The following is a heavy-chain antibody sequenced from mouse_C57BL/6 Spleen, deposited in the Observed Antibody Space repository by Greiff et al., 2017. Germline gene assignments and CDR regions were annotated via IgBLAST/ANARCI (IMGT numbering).Heavy chain of an antibody. D-gene: IGHD2-5*01. J-gene: IGHJ3*01. Sequence: QVQLKQSGAELAKPGASVKLSCKASGYTFTSYWMHWVKQRPGQGLEWIGYINPSSGYTKYNQKFKDKATLTADKSSSTAYMQLSSLTYEDSAVYYCARQGELHSNYVERFAYWGQGTLVTVSA. CDR2: INPSSGYT. CDR1: GYTFTSYW. CDR3: ARQGELHSNYVERFAY. V-gene: IGHV1-7*01.